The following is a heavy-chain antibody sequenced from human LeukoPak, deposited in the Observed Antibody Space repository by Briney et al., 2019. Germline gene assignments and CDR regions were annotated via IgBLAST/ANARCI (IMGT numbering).Heavy chain of an antibody. J-gene: IGHJ4*02. V-gene: IGHV3-43*02. CDR2: ITGEGDIT. CDR3: AKAIPTGDYVFDS. CDR1: GFTFGDYA. Sequence: TGGSLRLSCAASGFTFGDYAMHSVRQPPGKGLEWLSLITGEGDITYHADSVKGRFTISRDNNENSLYLQMNSLRTEDTALYYCAKAIPTGDYVFDSWGQGTLVIVS. D-gene: IGHD4-17*01.